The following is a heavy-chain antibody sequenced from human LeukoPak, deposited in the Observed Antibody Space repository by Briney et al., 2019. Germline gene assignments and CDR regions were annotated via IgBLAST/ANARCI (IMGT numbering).Heavy chain of an antibody. CDR2: IIPIFGTA. CDR1: GYTFTSYG. J-gene: IGHJ6*02. Sequence: SVKVSCKASGYTFTSYGISWVRQAPGQGLEWMGGIIPIFGTANYAQKFQGRVTITADESTSTAYMELSSLRSEDTAVYYCARSLLRGVPEHYYYYGMDVWGQGTTVTVSS. CDR3: ARSLLRGVPEHYYYYGMDV. V-gene: IGHV1-69*13. D-gene: IGHD3-22*01.